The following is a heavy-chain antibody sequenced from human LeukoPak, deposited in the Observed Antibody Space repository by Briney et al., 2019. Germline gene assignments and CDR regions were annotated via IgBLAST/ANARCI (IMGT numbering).Heavy chain of an antibody. CDR3: ARDLMSSSWTDYYYYYYMDV. J-gene: IGHJ6*03. Sequence: PSETLSLTCTVSVGSISISSYYWGWIRQPPGKGLEWIGSIYYSGSTYYNPSLKSRVTISVDTSKNQFSLKLSSVTAADTAVYYCARDLMSSSWTDYYYYYYMDVWGKGTTVTVSS. CDR1: VGSISISSYY. CDR2: IYYSGST. D-gene: IGHD6-13*01. V-gene: IGHV4-39*07.